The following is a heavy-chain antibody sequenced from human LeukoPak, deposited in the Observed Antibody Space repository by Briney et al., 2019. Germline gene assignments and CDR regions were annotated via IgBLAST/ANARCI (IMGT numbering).Heavy chain of an antibody. Sequence: ASVKVSCKASGYTFSIYGITWVRQAPGHGLEWMGWISAHTGKSDYTQKFQNRVTMTADTATSTAYMELRNLGSDDTAVYYCARDGKGRFDFRENDYWGQGTLVTVSS. CDR1: GYTFSIYG. D-gene: IGHD3-3*01. J-gene: IGHJ4*02. CDR3: ARDGKGRFDFRENDY. V-gene: IGHV1-18*01. CDR2: ISAHTGKS.